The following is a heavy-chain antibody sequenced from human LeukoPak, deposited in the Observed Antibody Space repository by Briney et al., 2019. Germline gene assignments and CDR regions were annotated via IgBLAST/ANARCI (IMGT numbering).Heavy chain of an antibody. J-gene: IGHJ6*03. D-gene: IGHD3-3*01. V-gene: IGHV3-7*01. Sequence: GGSLRLSCTASGFTFSGFWMSWVRQAPGKGLEWVANIKQDGSEKYYVDSVKGRFTISRDNAKNSLYLQMSSLRAEDTAVYYCARSWYYDFWTGYYYYYYYVDVWGKGTTVTVSS. CDR3: ARSWYYDFWTGYYYYYYYVDV. CDR1: GFTFSGFW. CDR2: IKQDGSEK.